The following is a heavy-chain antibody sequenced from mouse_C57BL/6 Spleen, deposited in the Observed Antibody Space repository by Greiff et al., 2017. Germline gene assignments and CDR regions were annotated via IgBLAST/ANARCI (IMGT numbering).Heavy chain of an antibody. D-gene: IGHD2-4*01. V-gene: IGHV1-9*01. Sequence: QFQLQQSGAELMKPGASVKLSCKATGYTFTGYWIEWVKQRPGHGLEWMGEILPGGGSTNYNEKFKGKTTFTADTSSNTAYMQLSSLTTEDSAIYYCARKEVWVITTAWDAMDYWGQGTSVTVSS. CDR1: GYTFTGYW. CDR2: ILPGGGST. CDR3: ARKEVWVITTAWDAMDY. J-gene: IGHJ4*01.